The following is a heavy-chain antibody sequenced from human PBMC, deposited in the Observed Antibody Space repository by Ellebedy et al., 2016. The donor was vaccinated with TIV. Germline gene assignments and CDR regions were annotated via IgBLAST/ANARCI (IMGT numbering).Heavy chain of an antibody. CDR3: SRQGYRGYSYGATYTPFDY. CDR1: GGSISSSSYY. D-gene: IGHD5-18*01. J-gene: IGHJ4*02. CDR2: IYYSGST. V-gene: IGHV4-39*01. Sequence: MPGGSLRLSCTVSGGSISSSSYYWGWIRQPPGKGLEWIGSIYYSGSTYYNPSLKSRVTISVDTSKNQFSLKLSSLTAADTAVYYCSRQGYRGYSYGATYTPFDYWGQGTLVTVSS.